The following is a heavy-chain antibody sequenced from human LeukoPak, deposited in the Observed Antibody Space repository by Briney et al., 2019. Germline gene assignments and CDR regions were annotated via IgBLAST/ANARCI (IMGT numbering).Heavy chain of an antibody. CDR3: ARDLYSSSWLNYFDY. Sequence: ASVRVSCKASGYTFTGYYMHWVRQAPGQGLEWMGWINPNSGGTNYAQKFQGRVTMTRDTSISTAYMELSRLRSDDTAVYYCARDLYSSSWLNYFDYWGQGTLVTVSS. CDR2: INPNSGGT. D-gene: IGHD6-13*01. J-gene: IGHJ4*02. V-gene: IGHV1-2*02. CDR1: GYTFTGYY.